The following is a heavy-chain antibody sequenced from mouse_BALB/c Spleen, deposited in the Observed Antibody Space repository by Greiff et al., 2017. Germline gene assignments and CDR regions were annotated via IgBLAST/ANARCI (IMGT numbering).Heavy chain of an antibody. CDR3: ARDYRYDGSSAMDY. J-gene: IGHJ4*01. Sequence: EVHLVESGGGLVQPGGSRKLSCAASGFTFSSFGMHWVRQAPEEGLEWVAYISSGSSTIYYADTVKGRFTISRDNPKNTLFLQMTSLRSEDTAMYYCARDYRYDGSSAMDYWGQGTSVTVSS. V-gene: IGHV5-17*02. D-gene: IGHD2-14*01. CDR1: GFTFSSFG. CDR2: ISSGSSTI.